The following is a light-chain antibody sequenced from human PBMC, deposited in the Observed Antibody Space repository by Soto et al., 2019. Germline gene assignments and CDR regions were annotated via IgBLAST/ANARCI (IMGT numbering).Light chain of an antibody. Sequence: VKTQPPTVSRAPGPTVTNSFTGSSSNIGAGHDVHWYQQFPGTAPQLLIFGNNNRPSGVPDRFSGSKSGSSASLAITGLQAEDEADFYCHSYDLSLSAYVFVSGTKVTVL. J-gene: IGLJ1*01. CDR2: GNN. CDR1: SSNIGAGHD. CDR3: HSYDLSLSAYV. V-gene: IGLV1-40*01.